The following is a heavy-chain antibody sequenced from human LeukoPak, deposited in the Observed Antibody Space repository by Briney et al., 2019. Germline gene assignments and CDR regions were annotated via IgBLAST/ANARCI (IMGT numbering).Heavy chain of an antibody. J-gene: IGHJ4*02. Sequence: GGSLRLSCEASGFIFDDYAMHWVRQGPGKGLEWVSAINWNGGSVGYADSVKGRFTISRDNAKNSLYLQMNSLRAEDTALYYCAKAHGSANYYNIDYWGQGILVTVSS. V-gene: IGHV3-9*01. CDR2: INWNGGSV. CDR1: GFIFDDYA. D-gene: IGHD3-10*01. CDR3: AKAHGSANYYNIDY.